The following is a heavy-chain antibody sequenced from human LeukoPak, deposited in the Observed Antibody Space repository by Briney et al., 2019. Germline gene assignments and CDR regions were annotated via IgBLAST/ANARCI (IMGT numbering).Heavy chain of an antibody. D-gene: IGHD3-10*01. V-gene: IGHV4-59*08. CDR1: GGSISSHC. J-gene: IGHJ4*02. CDR2: IYYSGNT. CDR3: ARHQLRGFLDDN. Sequence: PSETLSLTCTVSGGSISSHCWSWIRQPPGKGLEWIGCIYYSGNTNYNPSLESRVTISVDTSKIQFSLKLTSVIAADTAVYYCARHQLRGFLDDNWGQGTLVTVSS.